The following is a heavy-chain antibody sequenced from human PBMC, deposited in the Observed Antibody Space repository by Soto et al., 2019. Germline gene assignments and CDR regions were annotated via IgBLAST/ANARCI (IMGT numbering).Heavy chain of an antibody. CDR3: ARAVPPYYYDSSGYYYEYYFDY. CDR1: GGSFSGYY. Sequence: SETLSLTCAVYGGSFSGYYWSWIRQPPGKGLEWIGEINHSGSTNYNPSLKSRVTISVDTSKNQFSLKLSSVTAADTAVYYCARAVPPYYYDSSGYYYEYYFDYWGQGTLVTVSS. V-gene: IGHV4-34*01. J-gene: IGHJ4*02. D-gene: IGHD3-22*01. CDR2: INHSGST.